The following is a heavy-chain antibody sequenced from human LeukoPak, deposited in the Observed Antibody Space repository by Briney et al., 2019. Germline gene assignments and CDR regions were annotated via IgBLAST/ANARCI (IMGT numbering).Heavy chain of an antibody. Sequence: SETLSLTCAVYGGSFSGYYWIWIRQPPGKGLEWIGEINHSGSTNYNPSLKSRVTISVDTSKNQFSLKLSSVTAADTAVYYCARQPIAAAAPYDYWGQGTLVTVSS. CDR2: INHSGST. V-gene: IGHV4-34*01. CDR3: ARQPIAAAAPYDY. CDR1: GGSFSGYY. D-gene: IGHD6-13*01. J-gene: IGHJ4*02.